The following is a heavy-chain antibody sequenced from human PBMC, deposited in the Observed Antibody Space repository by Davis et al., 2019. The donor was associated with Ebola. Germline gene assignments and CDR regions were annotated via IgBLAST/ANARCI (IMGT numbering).Heavy chain of an antibody. V-gene: IGHV3-74*01. D-gene: IGHD3-3*01. CDR3: ARDTLHYDFWSGYYTVIGNWFDP. J-gene: IGHJ5*02. CDR2: INSDGSST. Sequence: GESLKISCAASGFTFSSYWMHWVRQAPGKALVWVSRINSDGSSTSYADSVKGRFTISRDNAKNTLYLQMNSLRAEDTAVYYCARDTLHYDFWSGYYTVIGNWFDPWGQGTLVTVSS. CDR1: GFTFSSYW.